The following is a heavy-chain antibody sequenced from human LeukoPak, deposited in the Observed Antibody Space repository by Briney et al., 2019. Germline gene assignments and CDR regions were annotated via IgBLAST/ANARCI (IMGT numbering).Heavy chain of an antibody. D-gene: IGHD5-12*01. Sequence: GRSLRLSCAASGFTFDDYGMHWVRQAPGKGLEWLAVISYDGTNKYYADSVKGRFTISRDNSKNTLSLQMNSLRVEDTAVYYCARGGDYDFFGYWGQGTLVTVSS. J-gene: IGHJ4*02. CDR2: ISYDGTNK. CDR1: GFTFDDYG. CDR3: ARGGDYDFFGY. V-gene: IGHV3-30*03.